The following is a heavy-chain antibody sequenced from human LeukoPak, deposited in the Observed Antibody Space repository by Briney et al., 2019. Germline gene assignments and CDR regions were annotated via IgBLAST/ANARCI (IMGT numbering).Heavy chain of an antibody. CDR2: IIPIFGTA. Sequence: ASVKVSCKASGYTFTSYAISWVRQAPGQGLEWMGGIIPIFGTANYAQKFQGRVTITADESTSTAYMELSSLRSEDTAVYYCARVLDTAMDNYYYYGMDVWGQGTTVTVSS. CDR1: GYTFTSYA. V-gene: IGHV1-69*13. D-gene: IGHD5-18*01. J-gene: IGHJ6*02. CDR3: ARVLDTAMDNYYYYGMDV.